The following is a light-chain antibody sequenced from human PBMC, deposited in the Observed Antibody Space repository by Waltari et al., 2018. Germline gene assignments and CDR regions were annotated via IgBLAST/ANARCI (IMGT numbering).Light chain of an antibody. V-gene: IGLV1-47*01. CDR1: NSNLGSNP. CDR3: AAWDNSLSAWV. CDR2: RSS. Sequence: SCFGSNSNLGSNPVYWYQHLPGTAPKVLIYRSSQRPSGVPDRFSGSKSGTSASLAMSGLRSDDEADYYCAAWDNSLSAWVFGGGTKLTVL. J-gene: IGLJ3*02.